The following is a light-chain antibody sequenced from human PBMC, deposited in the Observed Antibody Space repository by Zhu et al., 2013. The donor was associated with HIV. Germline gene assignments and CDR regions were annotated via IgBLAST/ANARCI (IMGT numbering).Light chain of an antibody. CDR1: SSDVGDYNY. V-gene: IGLV2-14*01. CDR2: EVT. J-gene: IGLJ2*01. CDR3: SSYTTTTRVV. Sequence: QSALTQPASVSGSPGQSITISCTGTSSDVGDYNYVSWYQQYPGKAPKLMIYEVTNRPSGVSNRFSGSKSGNTASLTISGLQAEDEADYYCSSYTTTTRVVFGGGTKLTVL.